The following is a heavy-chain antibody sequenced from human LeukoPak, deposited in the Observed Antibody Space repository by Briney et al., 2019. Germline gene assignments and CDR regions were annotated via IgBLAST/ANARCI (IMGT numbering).Heavy chain of an antibody. CDR2: ISGSGGST. CDR1: EFTFSSYG. V-gene: IGHV3-23*01. J-gene: IGHJ4*02. Sequence: TGGSLRLSCAASEFTFSSYGMSWVRQAPGKGLEWVSAISGSGGSTYSADSVKGRFTISRDNSKNTLYLQMNSLRAEDTAVYYCARDPYSGRSGYYYWGQGTLVTVSS. CDR3: ARDPYSGRSGYYY. D-gene: IGHD1-26*01.